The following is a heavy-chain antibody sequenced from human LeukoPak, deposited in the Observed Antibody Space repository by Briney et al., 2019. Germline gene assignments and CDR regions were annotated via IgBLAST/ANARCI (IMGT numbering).Heavy chain of an antibody. Sequence: GESLKISCKGSGYSFTSYWIGWVRQMPGKGLEWLGIIYPGDSDTSYSPSFQGQVTISADKSISTAYLQWSSLKASDTAMYYCARTYGSGSYFRSYYFDYWGQGTLVTVSS. CDR1: GYSFTSYW. D-gene: IGHD3-10*01. CDR2: IYPGDSDT. J-gene: IGHJ4*02. CDR3: ARTYGSGSYFRSYYFDY. V-gene: IGHV5-51*01.